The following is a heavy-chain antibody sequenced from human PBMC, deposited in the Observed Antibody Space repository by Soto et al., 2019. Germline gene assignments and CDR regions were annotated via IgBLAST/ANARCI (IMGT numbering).Heavy chain of an antibody. Sequence: EVQLLESGGGLVQPGGSLRLSCAASGFIFSKYAMSWVRQAPGKGLEWVSAIGSSGGSTYYIDSVKGRFTISRDNSKNTLYLQINSLRSEDTAVYYCAKDSIAVAIKYFDYWGQGTLVTVSS. CDR2: IGSSGGST. CDR3: AKDSIAVAIKYFDY. J-gene: IGHJ4*02. D-gene: IGHD6-19*01. V-gene: IGHV3-23*01. CDR1: GFIFSKYA.